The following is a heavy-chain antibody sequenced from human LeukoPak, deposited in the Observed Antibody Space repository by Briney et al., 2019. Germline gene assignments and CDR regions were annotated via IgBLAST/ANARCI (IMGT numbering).Heavy chain of an antibody. CDR1: GYTFTSYG. CDR3: ATGLGYCSSTSCPDY. J-gene: IGHJ4*02. V-gene: IGHV1-18*01. CDR2: ISAYNGNT. D-gene: IGHD2-2*01. Sequence: ASVKVSCKASGYTFTSYGISWVRQAPGQGLEWLGWISAYNGNTNYAQKLQGRVTMTTDTSTSTAYMELSSLRSEDTAVYYCATGLGYCSSTSCPDYWGQGTLVTVSS.